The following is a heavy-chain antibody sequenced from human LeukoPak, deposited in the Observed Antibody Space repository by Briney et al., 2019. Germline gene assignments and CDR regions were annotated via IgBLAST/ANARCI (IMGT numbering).Heavy chain of an antibody. CDR2: ISAYNGNT. V-gene: IGHV1-18*01. J-gene: IGHJ4*02. CDR1: GYTFTIYG. D-gene: IGHD1-1*01. CDR3: ARFRLERLAEDY. Sequence: ASVTVSFKASGYTFTIYGISWVRQAPGQGLGLMGWISAYNGNTNYAQKPQGRVTMTTDTSTSTAYMELRSLGSDDTAVYYCARFRLERLAEDYWGQGTLVTVSS.